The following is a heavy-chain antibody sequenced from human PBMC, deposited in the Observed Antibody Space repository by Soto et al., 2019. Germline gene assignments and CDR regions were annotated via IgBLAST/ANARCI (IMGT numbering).Heavy chain of an antibody. CDR2: ISYDGSNK. CDR3: ARHFAGVVAATLYYYYGMDV. V-gene: IGHV3-30-3*01. D-gene: IGHD2-15*01. CDR1: GFTFSSYA. Sequence: LRLSCAASGFTFSSYAMHWVRQAPGKGLEWVAVISYDGSNKYYADSVKGRFTISRDNSKNTLYLQMNSLRAEDTAVYYCARHFAGVVAATLYYYYGMDVWGQGTTVTVSS. J-gene: IGHJ6*02.